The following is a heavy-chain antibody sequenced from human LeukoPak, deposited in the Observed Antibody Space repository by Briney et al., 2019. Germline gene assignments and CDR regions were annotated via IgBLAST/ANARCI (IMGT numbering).Heavy chain of an antibody. D-gene: IGHD6-6*01. CDR1: GFTFTSST. J-gene: IGHJ6*02. V-gene: IGHV1-58*02. CDR3: AAVRSSYYYYGMDV. Sequence: GASVKVSCKASGFTFTSSTMQWVRQAHGQRLEWIGWIVVGSGNTHYAQKFQERVTITRDMSTSTAYMELSSLRSEDTAVYYCAAVRSSYYYYGMDVWGQGTTVTVSS. CDR2: IVVGSGNT.